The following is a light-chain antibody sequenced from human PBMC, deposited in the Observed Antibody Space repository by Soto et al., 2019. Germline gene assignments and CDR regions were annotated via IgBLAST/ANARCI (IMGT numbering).Light chain of an antibody. Sequence: QSVLTQPPSVSGAPGQKVTISCTGNSANIGAGHDVHWYQHVSGSAPKLLISRDTGRPPDVPERFSGSKSGASASLAITGLQPEDEADYYCQSYDNSLTGSYVFGTGTKLTVL. J-gene: IGLJ1*01. CDR1: SANIGAGHD. CDR2: RDT. V-gene: IGLV1-40*01. CDR3: QSYDNSLTGSYV.